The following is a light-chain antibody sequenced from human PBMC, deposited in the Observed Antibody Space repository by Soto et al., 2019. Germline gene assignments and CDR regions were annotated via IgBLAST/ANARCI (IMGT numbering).Light chain of an antibody. CDR1: SSDVGGYNY. V-gene: IGLV2-8*01. CDR2: EVS. J-gene: IGLJ2*01. CDR3: SSYAGSNKPP. Sequence: QSALTQPPSASGSPGQSVTIFCTGTSSDVGGYNYVSWYQQHPGKAPKLMIYEVSKRPSGVPDRFSGSKSGNTASLTVSGLQAEDEADYYCSSYAGSNKPPVGGGTKLTVL.